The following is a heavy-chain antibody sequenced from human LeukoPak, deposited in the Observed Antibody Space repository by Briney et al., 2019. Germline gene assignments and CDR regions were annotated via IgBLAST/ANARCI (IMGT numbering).Heavy chain of an antibody. J-gene: IGHJ4*02. CDR1: GFTFSSYA. CDR2: INSDGSST. V-gene: IGHV3-74*01. D-gene: IGHD4-17*01. Sequence: PGGSLRLSCAASGFTFSSYAMHWVRQAPGKGLVWVSRINSDGSSTSYADSVKGRFTISRDNAKNTLYLQMNSLRAEDTAVYYCARADYGDPFDYWGQGTLVTVSS. CDR3: ARADYGDPFDY.